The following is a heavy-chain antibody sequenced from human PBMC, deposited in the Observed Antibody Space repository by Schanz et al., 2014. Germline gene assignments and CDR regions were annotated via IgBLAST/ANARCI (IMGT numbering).Heavy chain of an antibody. Sequence: EVRLVESGGGLVQPGGSLRLSCAASGFTFSTYAMSWVRQAPGKGLEWVSTISASGGSTYYADSVKGRFTISRDNAKNSLYLQMNSLRAEDTAVYYCAREQIMAAAGLVDYWGHGTLVTVSS. CDR1: GFTFSTYA. D-gene: IGHD6-13*01. CDR3: AREQIMAAAGLVDY. J-gene: IGHJ4*01. V-gene: IGHV3-23*04. CDR2: ISASGGST.